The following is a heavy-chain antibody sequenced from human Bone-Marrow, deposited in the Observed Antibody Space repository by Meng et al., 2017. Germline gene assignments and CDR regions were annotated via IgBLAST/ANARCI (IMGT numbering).Heavy chain of an antibody. J-gene: IGHJ6*02. CDR1: GGSISSYY. Sequence: SETLSLTCTVSGGSISSYYWSWIRQPPGKGLEWIGYIYYSGSTNYNPSLKSRVTISVDTSKNQFSLKLSSVTGADTAVYYCARIAAAGTMSWYYYYGMDVWGQGTTVTVSS. V-gene: IGHV4-59*01. CDR2: IYYSGST. D-gene: IGHD6-13*01. CDR3: ARIAAAGTMSWYYYYGMDV.